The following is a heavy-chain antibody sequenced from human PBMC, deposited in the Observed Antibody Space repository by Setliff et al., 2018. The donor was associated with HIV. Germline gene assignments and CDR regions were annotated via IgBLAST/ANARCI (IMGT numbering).Heavy chain of an antibody. J-gene: IGHJ4*02. D-gene: IGHD5-12*01. V-gene: IGHV4-4*08. CDR1: GGSISDFY. CDR3: VRGGTGWLRGLFDY. Sequence: SETLSLTCDVSGGSISDFYWSWIRQSPRWGLEWIGYVHASGSSNYNLSLKSRATISVDTSTNQFSLKLTSLTAADTAVYYCVRGGTGWLRGLFDYWGRGILVTVSS. CDR2: VHASGSS.